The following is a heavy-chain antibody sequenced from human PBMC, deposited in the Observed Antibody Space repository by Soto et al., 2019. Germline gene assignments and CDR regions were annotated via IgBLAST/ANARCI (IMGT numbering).Heavy chain of an antibody. J-gene: IGHJ5*02. CDR3: AGDRGADYDFWSGYRYNWFDP. CDR1: GGSISSYY. V-gene: IGHV4-59*01. Sequence: PSETLSLTCTVSGGSISSYYWSWIRQPQGRDWSGLGISIPVGPPTIIPPSRVESPYQWTSKNQFSLKLRSVTAADTAVYYCAGDRGADYDFWSGYRYNWFDPWGQGSLVTVSS. D-gene: IGHD3-3*01. CDR2: SIPVGPP.